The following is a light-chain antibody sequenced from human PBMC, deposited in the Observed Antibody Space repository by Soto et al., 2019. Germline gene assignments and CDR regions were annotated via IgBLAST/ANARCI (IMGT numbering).Light chain of an antibody. CDR1: SSDSGGYQY. V-gene: IGLV2-14*03. CDR2: DVS. CDR3: SSFGSSSRLEV. J-gene: IGLJ1*01. Sequence: QSLLPQPSSVSRSPGQSSTVSCTGVSSDSGGYQYVSWYQQHPGKAPKLLIYDVSTRPSGVSNRFSGSESGTTASLIISGLQADDEADYYCSSFGSSSRLEVFGTGTKVTVL.